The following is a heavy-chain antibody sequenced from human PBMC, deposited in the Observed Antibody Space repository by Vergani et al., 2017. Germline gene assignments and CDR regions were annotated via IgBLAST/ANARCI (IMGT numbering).Heavy chain of an antibody. V-gene: IGHV3-48*03. CDR3: ARDGITMVRGVFDY. CDR1: VFTFSSYE. J-gene: IGHJ4*02. Sequence: EVQLVESGGGLVQPGGSLRLSCAASVFTFSSYEMNWVRQAPGKGLEWVSYISSSVSTIYYADSVKGRFTISRDNAKNSLYLQMNSLRAEDTAVYYCARDGITMVRGVFDYWGQGTLVTVSS. D-gene: IGHD3-10*01. CDR2: ISSSVSTI.